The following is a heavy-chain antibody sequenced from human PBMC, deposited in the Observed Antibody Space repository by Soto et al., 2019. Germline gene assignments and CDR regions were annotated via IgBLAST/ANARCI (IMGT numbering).Heavy chain of an antibody. Sequence: ASVKVSCKASGYTFTSYAMHWVRQAPGQRLEWMGWINAGNGNTKYSQKFQGRVTITRDTSASTAYMELSSLRSEDTAVYYCARDYYDSSGQYYFDYWGQGTLVTSPQ. CDR3: ARDYYDSSGQYYFDY. CDR2: INAGNGNT. CDR1: GYTFTSYA. V-gene: IGHV1-3*01. J-gene: IGHJ4*02. D-gene: IGHD3-22*01.